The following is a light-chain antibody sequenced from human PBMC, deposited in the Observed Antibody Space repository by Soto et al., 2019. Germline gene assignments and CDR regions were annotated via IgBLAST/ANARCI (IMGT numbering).Light chain of an antibody. Sequence: QFTQAPSSLSASVGDSFTLTCRASQGISSALAWYQQKPGKAPKLLICDASSLESGVPSRFSGSGSGTEFTLTISSLQPDDFATYYCQQYASYSPTFGQGTKVDIK. V-gene: IGKV1-13*02. CDR3: QQYASYSPT. CDR2: DAS. J-gene: IGKJ1*01. CDR1: QGISSA.